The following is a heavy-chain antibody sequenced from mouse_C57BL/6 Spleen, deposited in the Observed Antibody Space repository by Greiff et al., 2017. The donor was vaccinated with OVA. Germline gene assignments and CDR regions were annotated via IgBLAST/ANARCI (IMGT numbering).Heavy chain of an antibody. Sequence: EVMLVESGGDLVKPGGSLKLSCAASGFTFSSYGMSWVRQTPDKRLEWVATISSGGSYTYSPDSVKGRFTISRDNAKNTLYLQMSSLKSEDTAMYYCARCPYSNYEDWFAYWGQGTLVTVSA. V-gene: IGHV5-6*01. D-gene: IGHD2-5*01. J-gene: IGHJ3*01. CDR3: ARCPYSNYEDWFAY. CDR1: GFTFSSYG. CDR2: ISSGGSYT.